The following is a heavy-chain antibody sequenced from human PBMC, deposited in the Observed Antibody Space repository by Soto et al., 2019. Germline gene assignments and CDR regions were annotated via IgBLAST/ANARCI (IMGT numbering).Heavy chain of an antibody. CDR2: INHSGST. V-gene: IGHV4-34*01. Sequence: QVQLQQWGAGLLKPSETLSLTCAVYGGSFSGYYWSWIRQPPGKGLEWIGEINHSGSTNYNPSLKSRVTISVDTSKNQFSLKLSSVTAADTAVYYCARGGIVILTGYYTGGIDYWGQGTLVTVSS. J-gene: IGHJ4*02. CDR1: GGSFSGYY. CDR3: ARGGIVILTGYYTGGIDY. D-gene: IGHD3-9*01.